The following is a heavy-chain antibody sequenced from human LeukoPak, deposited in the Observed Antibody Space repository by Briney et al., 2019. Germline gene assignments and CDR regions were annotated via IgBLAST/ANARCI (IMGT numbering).Heavy chain of an antibody. CDR2: IIPILGIA. CDR1: GGTFSSYA. J-gene: IGHJ6*02. Sequence: SEKVSCKASGGTFSSYAISWVRQAPGQGLEWMGRIIPILGIANYAQKFQGRVTITADKSTSTAYMELSSLRSEDTAVYYCARDSGVGNHYYYGMDVWGQGTTVTVSS. D-gene: IGHD3-3*01. V-gene: IGHV1-69*04. CDR3: ARDSGVGNHYYYGMDV.